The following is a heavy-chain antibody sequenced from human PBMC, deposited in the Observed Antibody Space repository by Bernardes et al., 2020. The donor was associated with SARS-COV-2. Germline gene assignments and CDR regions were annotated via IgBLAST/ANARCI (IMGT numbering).Heavy chain of an antibody. J-gene: IGHJ4*02. V-gene: IGHV3-23*01. Sequence: GGSLRLSCAASGFTFTKYDMSWVRQAPGKGLEWVPGISGSGNTTYYADSVKGRFTISRDNSKNTLFLQMDSLRAEDTAVYYCAKDDDRPLFGAPGFDSWGQGTLVTVSS. D-gene: IGHD3-3*01. CDR1: GFTFTKYD. CDR3: AKDDDRPLFGAPGFDS. CDR2: ISGSGNTT.